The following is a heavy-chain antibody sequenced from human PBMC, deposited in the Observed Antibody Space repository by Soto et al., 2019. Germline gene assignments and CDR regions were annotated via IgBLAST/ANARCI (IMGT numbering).Heavy chain of an antibody. CDR3: AKTAAGGKNYYGMDV. Sequence: GESLKISCKGSGYSFGSYWIAWVRQMPGKGLEWMGSIYPGDSDTRYSPSFQGQVTISADNSISTAYLQWSSLKASDTAMYYCAKTAAGGKNYYGMDVWGQGTTVTVSS. CDR2: IYPGDSDT. CDR1: GYSFGSYW. J-gene: IGHJ6*02. D-gene: IGHD6-13*01. V-gene: IGHV5-51*01.